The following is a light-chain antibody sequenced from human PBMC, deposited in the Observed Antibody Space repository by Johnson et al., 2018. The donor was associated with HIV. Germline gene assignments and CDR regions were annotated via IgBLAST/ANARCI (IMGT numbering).Light chain of an antibody. J-gene: IGLJ1*01. CDR1: TSNIGDHS. CDR2: DND. Sequence: SVLTQPPSVSAAPGRWVTVSCSGTTSNIGDHSVSWFQHLPGAAPKLLIYDNDRRPSGVPDRFSGSKSAASATLDITGLQSGDEGDYYGATWDASLSANVFGPGTKVTVL. V-gene: IGLV1-51*02. CDR3: ATWDASLSANV.